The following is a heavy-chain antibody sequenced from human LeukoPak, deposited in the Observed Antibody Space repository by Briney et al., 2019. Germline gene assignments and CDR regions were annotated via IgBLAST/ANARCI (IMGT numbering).Heavy chain of an antibody. CDR2: MNPNSGNT. Sequence: ASVKVSCKASGYTFTSYDINWVRQATGQGLEWMGWMNPNSGNTGYAQKFQGRVTMTRNTSISTAYMELSSLRSEGTAVYYCARVTTKRRHTFNYWGQGTLVTVSS. CDR3: ARVTTKRRHTFNY. V-gene: IGHV1-8*01. D-gene: IGHD4-11*01. CDR1: GYTFTSYD. J-gene: IGHJ4*02.